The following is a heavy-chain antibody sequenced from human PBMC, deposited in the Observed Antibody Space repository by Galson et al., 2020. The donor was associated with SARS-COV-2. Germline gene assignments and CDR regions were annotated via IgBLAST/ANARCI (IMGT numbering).Heavy chain of an antibody. J-gene: IGHJ3*02. CDR1: GGSISSNY. Sequence: SETLSLTCTVSGGSISSNYWSWIRQPAGKGLEWVGRIYSTGSTNYNPSLKSRLTMSVDTSKNQFSLKLSSVTAADTAGYFCARGSASSAYSSFGIWGQGTMVTVSS. CDR2: IYSTGST. CDR3: ARGSASSAYSSFGI. V-gene: IGHV4-4*07. D-gene: IGHD3-22*01.